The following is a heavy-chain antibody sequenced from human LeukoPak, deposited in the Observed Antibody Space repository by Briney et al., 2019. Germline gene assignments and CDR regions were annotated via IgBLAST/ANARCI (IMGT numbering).Heavy chain of an antibody. Sequence: PSETLSLTCTVSGYSISSGYYWGWIRQPPGKGLEWIGSIYHSGSTYYNPSLKSRVTISVDTSKNQFSLKLSSVTAADTAVYYCAREAAAAGTADYWGQGTLVTVSS. CDR1: GYSISSGYY. CDR3: AREAAAAGTADY. D-gene: IGHD6-13*01. J-gene: IGHJ4*02. V-gene: IGHV4-38-2*02. CDR2: IYHSGST.